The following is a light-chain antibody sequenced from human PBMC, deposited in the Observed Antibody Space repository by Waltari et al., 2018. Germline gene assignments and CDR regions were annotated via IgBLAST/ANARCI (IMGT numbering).Light chain of an antibody. V-gene: IGLV2-14*03. CDR3: CSFTSSSTWV. CDR2: DAS. Sequence: QSALTQPASVSGSPGQSITISCTGTTSDLGGYNYVLWYQQHPGKAPKLKIFDASSRPSGVSIPFAGSKSANTASLIISGLQAEDEADYYCCSFTSSSTWVFGGGTKLTVL. CDR1: TSDLGGYNY. J-gene: IGLJ3*02.